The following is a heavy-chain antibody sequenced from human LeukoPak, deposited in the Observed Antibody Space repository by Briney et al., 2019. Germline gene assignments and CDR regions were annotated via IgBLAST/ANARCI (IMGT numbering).Heavy chain of an antibody. CDR1: GFTFSSYA. CDR2: ISYDGSNK. CDR3: ARESRDGYNYLDY. Sequence: PGRSLRLSCAASGFTFSSYAMHWVRQAPGKGLEWVAVISYDGSNKYYADSVKGRFTISRDNSKNTLYLQMNSLRAEDTAVYYCARESRDGYNYLDYRGRGTLVTVSS. J-gene: IGHJ4*02. D-gene: IGHD5-24*01. V-gene: IGHV3-30-3*01.